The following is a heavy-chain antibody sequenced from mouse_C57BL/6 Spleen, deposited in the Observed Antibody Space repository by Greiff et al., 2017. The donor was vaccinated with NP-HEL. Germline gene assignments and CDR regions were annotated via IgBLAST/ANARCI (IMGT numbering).Heavy chain of an antibody. J-gene: IGHJ4*01. CDR2: IYPGDGDT. D-gene: IGHD5-5*01. CDR3: AREGDYQYAMDD. Sequence: QVQLQQSGAELVKPGASVKISCKASGYAFSSYWMNWVKQRPGKGLEWIGQIYPGDGDTNYNGKFKGKATLTADKSSSTAYMQLSSLTSEDSAVYFCAREGDYQYAMDDWGQGTSVTVSS. CDR1: GYAFSSYW. V-gene: IGHV1-80*01.